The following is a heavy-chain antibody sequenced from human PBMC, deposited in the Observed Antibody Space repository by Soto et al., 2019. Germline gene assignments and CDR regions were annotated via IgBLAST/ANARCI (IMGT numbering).Heavy chain of an antibody. Sequence: RASVKVSCKVSGYTLTELSMHWVRQAPGKGLEWMGGFDPEDGETIYAQKFQGRVTMTEDTSTDTAYMELSSLRSEDTAVYYCATPLTHYGDYGNWGQGTLVTVSS. CDR1: GYTLTELS. V-gene: IGHV1-24*01. CDR3: ATPLTHYGDYGN. D-gene: IGHD4-17*01. CDR2: FDPEDGET. J-gene: IGHJ4*02.